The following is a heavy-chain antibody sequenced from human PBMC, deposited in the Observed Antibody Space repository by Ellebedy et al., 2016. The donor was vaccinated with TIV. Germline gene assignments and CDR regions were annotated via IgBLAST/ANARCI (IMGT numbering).Heavy chain of an antibody. J-gene: IGHJ4*02. Sequence: PGGSLRLSCTASGFIFNNYGMHWVRQAPGKGLEWVAFIWYDGSNKYYADSVKGRFTISRENSQNTLYLHMNSPGVDDTAVYYCARDRHVDRGDCLDYWGQGTLVTVSS. CDR3: ARDRHVDRGDCLDY. V-gene: IGHV3-30*12. CDR1: GFIFNNYG. CDR2: IWYDGSNK. D-gene: IGHD2-21*02.